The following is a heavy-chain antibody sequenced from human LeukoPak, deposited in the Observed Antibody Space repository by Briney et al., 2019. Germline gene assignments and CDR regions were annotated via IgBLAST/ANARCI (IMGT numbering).Heavy chain of an antibody. Sequence: SETLSLTCTVSGGSLSSYYWSWIRQPPGKGLEWIGYIYYSGCTNYNPSLKSRVTISVDTSKNQFSLKLSSVTAADTAVYYCARGPPPGFDYWGRGTLVTVSS. V-gene: IGHV4-59*01. CDR2: IYYSGCT. J-gene: IGHJ4*02. CDR3: ARGPPPGFDY. CDR1: GGSLSSYY.